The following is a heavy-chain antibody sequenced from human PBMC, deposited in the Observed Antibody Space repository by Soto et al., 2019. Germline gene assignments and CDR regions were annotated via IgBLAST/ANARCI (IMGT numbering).Heavy chain of an antibody. V-gene: IGHV4-34*01. Sequence: SETLSLTSAVYGWSFSGYYWSWIRQPPGKGLEWIGEINHSGSTNYNPSLKSRVTISVDTSKNQFSLKLSSVTAADTAVYYCARGGSSFRLFWFDPWGQGTLVTVSS. D-gene: IGHD6-6*01. J-gene: IGHJ5*02. CDR1: GWSFSGYY. CDR3: ARGGSSFRLFWFDP. CDR2: INHSGST.